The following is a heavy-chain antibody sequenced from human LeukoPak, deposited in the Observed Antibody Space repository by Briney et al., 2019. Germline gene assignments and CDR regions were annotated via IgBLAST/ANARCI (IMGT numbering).Heavy chain of an antibody. CDR1: GGSISSGGYS. D-gene: IGHD6-13*01. J-gene: IGHJ4*02. V-gene: IGHV4-30-2*01. CDR2: IYHSGST. CDR3: ARVRRGLAAAGAEYYFDY. Sequence: SETLSLTCAVSGGSISSGGYSWSWIRQPPGKGLEWIGYIYHSGSTYYNPSLESRVTISVDRSKNQFSLKLSSVTAADTAVYYCARVRRGLAAAGAEYYFDYWGQGTLVTVSS.